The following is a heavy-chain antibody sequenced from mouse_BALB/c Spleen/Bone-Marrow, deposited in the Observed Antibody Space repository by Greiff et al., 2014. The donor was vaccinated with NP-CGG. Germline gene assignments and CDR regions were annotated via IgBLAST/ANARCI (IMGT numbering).Heavy chain of an antibody. D-gene: IGHD1-1*01. J-gene: IGHJ3*01. CDR2: IDPANGNT. Sequence: VQLQQSGAELVKPGASVKLSCTASGFNIKDTYMHGVKQRPEQGLEWIGRIDPANGNTKYDPKFQGKATITADTSSNTAYLQLSSLTSEDTAVYYCASYYYGSSSFAYWGQGTLVTVSA. CDR3: ASYYYGSSSFAY. V-gene: IGHV14-3*02. CDR1: GFNIKDTY.